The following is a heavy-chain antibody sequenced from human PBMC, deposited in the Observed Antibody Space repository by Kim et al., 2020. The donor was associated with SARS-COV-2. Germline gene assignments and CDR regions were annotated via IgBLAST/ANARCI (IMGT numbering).Heavy chain of an antibody. V-gene: IGHV3-21*01. CDR2: ISSSSSYI. CDR1: GFTFSSYS. CDR3: ARARATYYDSSGSYAFDI. Sequence: GGSLRLSCAASGFTFSSYSMNWVRQAPGKGLEWVSSISSSSSYIYYADSVKGRFTISRDNAKNSLYLQMNSLRAEDTAVYYCARARATYYDSSGSYAFDIWGQGTMVTVSS. D-gene: IGHD3-22*01. J-gene: IGHJ3*02.